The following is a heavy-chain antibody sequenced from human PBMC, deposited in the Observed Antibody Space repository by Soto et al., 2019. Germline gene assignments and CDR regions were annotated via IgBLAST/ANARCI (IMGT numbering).Heavy chain of an antibody. J-gene: IGHJ4*02. Sequence: PSETLSLTCAVSGGSISSGGYSWSWIRQPPGKGLEWIGYIYHSGSTYYNPSLKSRVTISVDRSKNQFSLKLSSVTAADTAVYYCARDGSGSYYYYFDYWGQGTLVT. CDR1: GGSISSGGYS. CDR2: IYHSGST. V-gene: IGHV4-30-2*01. CDR3: ARDGSGSYYYYFDY. D-gene: IGHD3-10*01.